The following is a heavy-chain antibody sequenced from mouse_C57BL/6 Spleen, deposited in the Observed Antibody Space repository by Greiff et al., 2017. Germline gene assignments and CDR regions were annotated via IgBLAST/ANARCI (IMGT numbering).Heavy chain of an antibody. J-gene: IGHJ4*01. D-gene: IGHD1-1*01. CDR1: GFTFSDYG. CDR3: ARCTTVVATNAMDY. CDR2: ISSGSSTI. Sequence: EVKLVESGGGLVKPGGSLKLSCAASGFTFSDYGMHWVRQAPEKGLAWVAYISSGSSTIYYADTVKGRFTISRDNAKNTLFLQMTSLRSEDTAMYYCARCTTVVATNAMDYWGQGTSVTVSS. V-gene: IGHV5-17*01.